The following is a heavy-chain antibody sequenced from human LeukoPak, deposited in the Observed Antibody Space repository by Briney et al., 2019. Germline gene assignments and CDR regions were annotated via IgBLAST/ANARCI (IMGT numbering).Heavy chain of an antibody. D-gene: IGHD1-26*01. CDR1: GGSISSSSYY. J-gene: IGHJ4*02. CDR3: ARLLSGADRNFDY. CDR2: IYYSGST. Sequence: SETLSLTCTVSGGSISSSSYYWGWIRQPPGKGLEWIGSIYYSGSTYYNPSLKSRVTISVDTSKNQFSLKLSSVTAADTAVYYCARLLSGADRNFDYWGQGTLVTASS. V-gene: IGHV4-39*01.